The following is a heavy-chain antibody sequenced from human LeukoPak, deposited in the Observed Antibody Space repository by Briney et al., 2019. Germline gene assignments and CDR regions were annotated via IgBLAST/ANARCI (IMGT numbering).Heavy chain of an antibody. CDR3: AKSWGTLLWFGGLLPFDY. J-gene: IGHJ4*02. CDR1: GFTFSSYA. D-gene: IGHD3-10*01. Sequence: GGSLRLSCAASGFTFSSYAMSWVRQAPGKGLEWVSAISGSGGSTYYADSVKGRFTISRDNSKNTLYLQMNSLRAEDTAVYYCAKSWGTLLWFGGLLPFDYWGQGTLVTVSS. V-gene: IGHV3-23*01. CDR2: ISGSGGST.